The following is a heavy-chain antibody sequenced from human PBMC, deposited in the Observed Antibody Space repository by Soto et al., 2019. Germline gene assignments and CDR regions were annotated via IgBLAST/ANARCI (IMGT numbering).Heavy chain of an antibody. CDR2: IHRTGST. D-gene: IGHD3-10*01. Sequence: SETLSLTCSVSRGSISSYYWSWVRQPPGKGLEWIGFIHRTGSTKYNPSLESRVTISVDTSQNQLSLRLSSVTAADTAVYYCARESAGSGKNNWFDPWGQGILVTVSS. J-gene: IGHJ5*02. V-gene: IGHV4-59*01. CDR1: RGSISSYY. CDR3: ARESAGSGKNNWFDP.